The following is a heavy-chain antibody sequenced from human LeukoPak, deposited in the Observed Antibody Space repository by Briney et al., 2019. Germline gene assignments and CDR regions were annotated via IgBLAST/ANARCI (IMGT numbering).Heavy chain of an antibody. CDR2: IIPIFGTA. D-gene: IGHD2-15*01. CDR3: ARVSRIVVVVAARSSGGAVSY. CDR1: GGTFSSYA. Sequence: ASVKVSCKASGGTFSSYAISWVRQAPGQGLEWMGGIIPIFGTANYAQKLQGRVTMTTDTSTSTAYMELRSLRSDDTAVYYCARVSRIVVVVAARSSGGAVSYWGQGTLVTVSS. J-gene: IGHJ4*02. V-gene: IGHV1-69*05.